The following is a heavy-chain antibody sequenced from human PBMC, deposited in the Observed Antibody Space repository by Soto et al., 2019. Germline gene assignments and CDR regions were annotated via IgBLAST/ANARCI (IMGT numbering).Heavy chain of an antibody. CDR2: ISGSGGST. Sequence: GGSLRLSCAASGFTFSSYAMSWVRQAPGKGLEWVSAISGSGGSTYYADSVKGRFTISRDNSKNTLYLQMNSLRAEDTAVYYCAKAASRDSSGYIAFNYYVMDVWGKGTTVTVSS. CDR1: GFTFSSYA. CDR3: AKAASRDSSGYIAFNYYVMDV. D-gene: IGHD3-22*01. V-gene: IGHV3-23*01. J-gene: IGHJ6*04.